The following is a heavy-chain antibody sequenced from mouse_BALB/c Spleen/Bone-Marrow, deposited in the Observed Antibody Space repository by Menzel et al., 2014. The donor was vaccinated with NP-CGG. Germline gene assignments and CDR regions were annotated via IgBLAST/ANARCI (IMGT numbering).Heavy chain of an antibody. J-gene: IGHJ4*01. V-gene: IGHV2-9*02. Sequence: VNVVESGPGLVAPSQRLSIPCTVSGFSLTSYGVHWVRQPPGKGLEWLGVIWAGGSTNYNSALMSRLSISKDNSKSQVFLKMNSLQTDDTAMYYCARARSGNYYAMDYWGQGTSVTVSS. CDR3: ARARSGNYYAMDY. D-gene: IGHD2-1*01. CDR2: IWAGGST. CDR1: GFSLTSYG.